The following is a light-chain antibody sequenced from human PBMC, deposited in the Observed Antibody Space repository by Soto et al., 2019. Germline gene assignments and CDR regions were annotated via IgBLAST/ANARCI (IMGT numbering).Light chain of an antibody. Sequence: QSVLTQPASVSGSPGQSITISCTGTSSDVGGYNYVSWYQQHPGKAPKLMIYDVSNRPSGVSNRFSGSKSGNTASLTISGLQAEDEADYHCSSYTSSRGVFGGGTKLTVL. V-gene: IGLV2-14*01. CDR1: SSDVGGYNY. J-gene: IGLJ2*01. CDR3: SSYTSSRGV. CDR2: DVS.